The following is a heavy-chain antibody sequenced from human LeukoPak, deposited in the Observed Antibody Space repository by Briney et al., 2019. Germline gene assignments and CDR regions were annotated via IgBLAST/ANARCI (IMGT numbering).Heavy chain of an antibody. CDR3: ARAHDYVWGSYRPNDAFDI. V-gene: IGHV1-69*06. CDR2: IIPIFGTA. J-gene: IGHJ3*02. Sequence: ASVKVSCKASGGTFSSYAISWVRQAPGQGLELMGGIIPIFGTANYAQKFQGRVTITADKSTSTAYMELSSLRSEDTAVYYCARAHDYVWGSYRPNDAFDIWGQGTMVTVSS. CDR1: GGTFSSYA. D-gene: IGHD3-16*02.